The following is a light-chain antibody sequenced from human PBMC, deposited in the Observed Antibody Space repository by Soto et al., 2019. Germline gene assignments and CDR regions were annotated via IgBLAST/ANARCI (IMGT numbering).Light chain of an antibody. CDR2: EVT. Sequence: QSALTQPASVSGSLGQSITISCTGTGSDIAGYNYISWYQQLPGKAPKLMIYEVTIRPSGISNRFSGSKSGNTASLTISGLQAEDEADYYCTSFSNSNSLYVFGTGTKVTVL. J-gene: IGLJ1*01. V-gene: IGLV2-14*01. CDR1: GSDIAGYNY. CDR3: TSFSNSNSLYV.